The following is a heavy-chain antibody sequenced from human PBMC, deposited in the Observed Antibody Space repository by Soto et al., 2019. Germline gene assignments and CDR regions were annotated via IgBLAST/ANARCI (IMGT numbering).Heavy chain of an antibody. Sequence: GGSLRLSCAASGFTFSSYWMSWVRQAPGKGLEWVSLISGDGGSTYYADSVKGRFTISRDNSKNSLYLQMNSLRTEDTALYYCAKSYGGNAFDIWGQGTMVTVSS. CDR1: GFTFSSYW. J-gene: IGHJ3*02. V-gene: IGHV3-43*02. CDR3: AKSYGGNAFDI. CDR2: ISGDGGST. D-gene: IGHD2-15*01.